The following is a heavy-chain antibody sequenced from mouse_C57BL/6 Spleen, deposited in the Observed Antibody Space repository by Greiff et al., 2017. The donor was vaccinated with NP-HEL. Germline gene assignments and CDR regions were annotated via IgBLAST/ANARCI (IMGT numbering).Heavy chain of an antibody. J-gene: IGHJ2*01. V-gene: IGHV1-82*01. CDR3: ARSPLYYGSSHYFDY. D-gene: IGHD1-1*01. CDR2: IYPGDGDT. Sequence: VQLQQSGPELVKPGASVKISCKASGYAFSSSWMNWVKQRPGKGLEWIGRIYPGDGDTNYNGKFKGKATLTADKSSSTAYMQLSSLTSEDSAVYFCARSPLYYGSSHYFDYWGQGTTLTVSS. CDR1: GYAFSSSW.